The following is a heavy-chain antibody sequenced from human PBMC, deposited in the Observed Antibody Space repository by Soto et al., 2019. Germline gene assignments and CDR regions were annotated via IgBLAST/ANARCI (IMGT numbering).Heavy chain of an antibody. Sequence: QLQLQESGPGLAKPSETLSLTCTVSGGSISSSSYYWGWIRQPPGKGLEWIGSIYYSASTYYNPSLKSRTTISVDTSKNQSSLKLSSVTAADTAVYYCVASNRGSPHRGQGTLAIVSS. CDR3: VASNRGSPH. CDR2: IYYSAST. V-gene: IGHV4-39*01. J-gene: IGHJ4*02. CDR1: GGSISSSSYY. D-gene: IGHD3-10*01.